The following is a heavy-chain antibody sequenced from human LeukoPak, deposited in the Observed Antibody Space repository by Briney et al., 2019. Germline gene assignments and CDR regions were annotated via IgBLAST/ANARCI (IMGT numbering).Heavy chain of an antibody. Sequence: SVKVSCKASGGTFSSYAISWVRQAPGQGLEWMGGVIPIFGTANYAQKFQGRVTITADESTSTAYMELSSLRSEDTAVYYCARDRGLAYCGGDCYPAFAFDIWGQGTMVTVSS. J-gene: IGHJ3*02. D-gene: IGHD2-21*02. CDR3: ARDRGLAYCGGDCYPAFAFDI. CDR1: GGTFSSYA. CDR2: VIPIFGTA. V-gene: IGHV1-69*01.